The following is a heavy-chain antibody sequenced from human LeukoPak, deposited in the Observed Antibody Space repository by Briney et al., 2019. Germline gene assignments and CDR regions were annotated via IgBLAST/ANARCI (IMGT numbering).Heavy chain of an antibody. CDR2: IYTNGST. CDR1: GGSINSYY. J-gene: IGHJ4*02. CDR3: AITTVYASGWFHFDY. D-gene: IGHD6-19*01. V-gene: IGHV4-4*07. Sequence: SETLSLTCTVPGGSINSYYWSWIRQPAGKGLEWIGHIYTNGSTNYNPSLKSRVTMSVDTSKNQFSLKLSSVTAADTAVYYCAITTVYASGWFHFDYWGQGTLVTVSS.